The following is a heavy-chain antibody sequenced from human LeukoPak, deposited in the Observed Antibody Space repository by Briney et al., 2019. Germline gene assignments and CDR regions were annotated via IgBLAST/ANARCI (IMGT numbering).Heavy chain of an antibody. V-gene: IGHV3-23*01. Sequence: GGSLRLSCAASGFTFSSYGMSWVRQAPGSGLEWVSCISGSGGSTYYADSVKGRFTISRDNSKNTLFLQMNSLRADDTAVYYCAKALRSMGDPFDIWGQGTMVTVSS. CDR3: AKALRSMGDPFDI. CDR1: GFTFSSYG. CDR2: ISGSGGST. J-gene: IGHJ3*02. D-gene: IGHD2/OR15-2a*01.